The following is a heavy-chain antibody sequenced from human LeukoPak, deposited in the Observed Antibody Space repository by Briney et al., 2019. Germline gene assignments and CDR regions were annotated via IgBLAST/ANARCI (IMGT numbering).Heavy chain of an antibody. CDR3: ARDGDFWSGSYYFDY. V-gene: IGHV3-30-3*01. J-gene: IGHJ4*02. D-gene: IGHD3-3*01. CDR2: ISYDGSNK. CDR1: GFTFSSYA. Sequence: GGSLRLSCAASGFTFSSYAMHWVRQAPGKGPEWVAVISYDGSNKYYADSVKGRFTISRDNSKNTLYLQMNSLRAEDTAVYYCARDGDFWSGSYYFDYWGQGTLVTVSS.